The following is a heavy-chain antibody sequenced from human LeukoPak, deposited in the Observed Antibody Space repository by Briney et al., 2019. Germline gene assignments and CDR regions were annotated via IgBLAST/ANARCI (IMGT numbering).Heavy chain of an antibody. Sequence: PSETLSLTCTVSGGSISSFYWSWIRQPPGKGLERIGFFHATRSTNYNPSLKSRVSISVDTSKNQVSLWLNSVTAADTAVYYCARGDPTGRPGIGFDFWGQGTLVTVSS. D-gene: IGHD1-26*01. J-gene: IGHJ4*02. V-gene: IGHV4-4*08. CDR2: FHATRST. CDR3: ARGDPTGRPGIGFDF. CDR1: GGSISSFY.